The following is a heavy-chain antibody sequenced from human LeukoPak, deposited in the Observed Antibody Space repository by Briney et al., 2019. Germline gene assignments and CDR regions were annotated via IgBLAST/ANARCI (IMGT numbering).Heavy chain of an antibody. D-gene: IGHD3-16*01. CDR2: IHSAGTT. CDR1: GFTVSGNY. CDR3: ARDRGGDAFDI. J-gene: IGHJ3*02. Sequence: QPGGSLRLSCAASGFTVSGNYMSWVRQAPGKGLEWVSLIHSAGTTYYADSVKGRFTISRDNSKNTLYLQMHSLRPEDTAVYYCARDRGGDAFDIWGQGTMVTVSS. V-gene: IGHV3-53*01.